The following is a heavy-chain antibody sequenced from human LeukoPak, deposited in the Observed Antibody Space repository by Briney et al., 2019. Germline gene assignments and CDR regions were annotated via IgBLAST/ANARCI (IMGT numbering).Heavy chain of an antibody. CDR1: GSTFSSYA. CDR2: ISGSGGST. V-gene: IGHV3-23*01. J-gene: IGHJ4*02. D-gene: IGHD5-18*01. CDR3: AKVRIQLVSEPEFDY. Sequence: GGSLRLSCAASGSTFSSYAMSWVRQAPGKGLEWVSAISGSGGSTYHAGSVKGRFTISRDNSKNTLYMQMKSLRAEDTAVYYCAKVRIQLVSEPEFDYWGQGTLVTVSS.